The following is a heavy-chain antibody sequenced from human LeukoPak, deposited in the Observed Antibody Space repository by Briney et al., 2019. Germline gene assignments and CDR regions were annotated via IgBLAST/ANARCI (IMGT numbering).Heavy chain of an antibody. Sequence: PGGCLRLACAASGFTFRTYDMHWVRQAPGKGLEWVALISYAGNDKYYADSVKGRFTVSRENSKHTLYLQMNSLRADDTAVYYWAKDTLGAIHYWGEGTLVTVSS. CDR3: AKDTLGAIHY. CDR2: ISYAGNDK. CDR1: GFTFRTYD. V-gene: IGHV3-30*18. J-gene: IGHJ4*02. D-gene: IGHD2-21*01.